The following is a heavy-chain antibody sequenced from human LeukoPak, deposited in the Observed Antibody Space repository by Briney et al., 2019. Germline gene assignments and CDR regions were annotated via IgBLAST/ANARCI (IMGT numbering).Heavy chain of an antibody. D-gene: IGHD3-10*01. CDR1: GGSISSSSYY. J-gene: IGHJ5*02. Sequence: SETLSLTCTVSGGSISSSSYYWGWIRQPPGKGLEWIGSIYYSWSTYYNPSLKSRVTISVDTSKNQFSLKLSSATAADTAVYYCARLGNTYYYGSGSYYNWFDPWGQGTLVTVSS. CDR2: IYYSWST. V-gene: IGHV4-39*01. CDR3: ARLGNTYYYGSGSYYNWFDP.